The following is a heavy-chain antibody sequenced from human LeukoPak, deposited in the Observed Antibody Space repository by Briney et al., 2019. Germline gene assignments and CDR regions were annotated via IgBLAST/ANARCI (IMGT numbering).Heavy chain of an antibody. V-gene: IGHV3-48*03. CDR2: ISSGGSTV. J-gene: IGHJ4*02. CDR3: ARGGSLVEY. D-gene: IGHD3-10*01. CDR1: GFTFSNYE. Sequence: GGSLRLSCAASGFTFSNYEMHWVRRAPGKGLEWVSYISSGGSTVYYADSVKGRFTVSRDNAKNSLYLQMSSLRAEDTAVYYCARGGSLVEYWGQGTLVSVSS.